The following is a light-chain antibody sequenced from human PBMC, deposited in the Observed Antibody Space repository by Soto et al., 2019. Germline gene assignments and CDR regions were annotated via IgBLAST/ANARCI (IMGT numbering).Light chain of an antibody. CDR2: DVN. Sequence: QSALTQPRSVSGSPGQSVAISCTGTSSDVGNYNYVSWYQQHPGKAPKVIIYDVNKRPSGVPDRFSGSKSGNTASLTISGLQAEDEADYYCCLYAGSPYVFGTGTKLTVL. J-gene: IGLJ1*01. CDR3: CLYAGSPYV. CDR1: SSDVGNYNY. V-gene: IGLV2-11*01.